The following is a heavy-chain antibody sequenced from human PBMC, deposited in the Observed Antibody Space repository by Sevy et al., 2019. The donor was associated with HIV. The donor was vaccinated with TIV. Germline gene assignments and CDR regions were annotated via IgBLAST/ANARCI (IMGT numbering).Heavy chain of an antibody. CDR2: ISSSGSTI. CDR1: GFSFSYYY. CDR3: ARDRRIVGATAAYYFDY. D-gene: IGHD1-26*01. J-gene: IGHJ4*02. Sequence: GGSLRLSCAASGFSFSYYYMSWIRQAPGKGLEWVSYISSSGSTIYYADSVKGRFTISRDNAKNSQYLQMNSLRAEDTAVYYCARDRRIVGATAAYYFDYWGQGTLVTVSS. V-gene: IGHV3-11*01.